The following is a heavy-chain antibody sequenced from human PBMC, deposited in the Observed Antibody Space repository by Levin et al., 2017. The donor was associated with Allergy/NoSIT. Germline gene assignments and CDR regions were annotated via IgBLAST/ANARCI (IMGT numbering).Heavy chain of an antibody. CDR2: IYPDDSDT. D-gene: IGHD4-11*01. J-gene: IGHJ6*02. CDR1: EYSFTGYW. V-gene: IGHV5-51*01. CDR3: ARHRTTLIKTTYYYYAMDV. Sequence: GESLKISCKGSEYSFTGYWIAWVRQMPGKGLEWMGIIYPDDSDTRYSPSFQGQVTISADKSISTAYLQWSSLKASDTAMYFCARHRTTLIKTTYYYYAMDVWGQGTPLTVSS.